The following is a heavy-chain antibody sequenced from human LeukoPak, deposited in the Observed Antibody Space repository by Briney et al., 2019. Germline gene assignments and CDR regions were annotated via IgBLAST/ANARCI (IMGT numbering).Heavy chain of an antibody. Sequence: GGSLRLSCAASGFTFSSYAMSWVRQAPGKGLEWVSAISGSGGSTYYAASVKGRFTISRDNSKNTLYLQMNSLRAEDTAVYYCAKLLGSSRGPDGATKDYWGQGTLVTVSS. CDR3: AKLLGSSRGPDGATKDY. J-gene: IGHJ4*02. D-gene: IGHD3-22*01. CDR1: GFTFSSYA. CDR2: ISGSGGST. V-gene: IGHV3-23*01.